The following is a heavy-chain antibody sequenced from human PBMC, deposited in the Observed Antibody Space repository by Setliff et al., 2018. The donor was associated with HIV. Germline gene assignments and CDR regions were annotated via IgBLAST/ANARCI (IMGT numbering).Heavy chain of an antibody. D-gene: IGHD3-3*01. CDR2: INPHTGVT. V-gene: IGHV1-2*02. CDR3: ARDLRDGFEEWFSTLDDGMDV. J-gene: IGHJ6*02. Sequence: ASVKVSCKVSGYSLSELTMHWVRQAPGQGLEWMGNINPHTGVTKYAEKFQGRVTMTRDTSINTIYMELSRLRSDDTAVYYCARDLRDGFEEWFSTLDDGMDVWGQGTTVTV. CDR1: GYSLSELT.